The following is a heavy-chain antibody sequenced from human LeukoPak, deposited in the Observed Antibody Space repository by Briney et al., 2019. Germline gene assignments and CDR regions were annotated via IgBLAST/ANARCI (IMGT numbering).Heavy chain of an antibody. CDR2: ISGSGGST. CDR1: GVTLSSYA. J-gene: IGHJ6*02. CDR3: AKGSRDYSNFVNYYGMDV. V-gene: IGHV3-23*01. Sequence: GGSLRLSCAASGVTLSSYAMSWARQAPGKGLEWVSAISGSGGSTYYADSVKGRFTISRDNSKNTLYLQMNSLRAEDTAVYYCAKGSRDYSNFVNYYGMDVWGQGTTVTVSS. D-gene: IGHD4-11*01.